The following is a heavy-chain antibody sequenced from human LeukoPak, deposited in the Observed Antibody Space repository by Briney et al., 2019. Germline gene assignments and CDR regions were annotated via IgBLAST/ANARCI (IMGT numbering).Heavy chain of an antibody. Sequence: ASVKVSCKASGYTFTSYGISWVRQAPGQGLEWMGWISAYNGNTNYAQKLQGRVTMTTDTSTSTAYMELRSLRSDDTAVYYCARAPGTYYDYVWGSYRISPWGQGTLVTVSS. CDR1: GYTFTSYG. J-gene: IGHJ5*02. D-gene: IGHD3-16*02. V-gene: IGHV1-18*01. CDR3: ARAPGTYYDYVWGSYRISP. CDR2: ISAYNGNT.